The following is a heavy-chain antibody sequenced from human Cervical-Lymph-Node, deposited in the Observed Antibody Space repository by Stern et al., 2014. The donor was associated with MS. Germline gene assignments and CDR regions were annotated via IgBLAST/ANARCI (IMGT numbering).Heavy chain of an antibody. V-gene: IGHV1-24*01. CDR2: FDPEDGET. D-gene: IGHD1-26*01. CDR1: GYTLTELS. J-gene: IGHJ4*02. Sequence: VQLVQSGAEVKKPGASVKVSCKVSGYTLTELSIHWVRQAPGKGLEWMGGFDPEDGETIYSQKFQGRVSMTEDTSTDTAYMELSSLRSEDTAVYYCATMVGATDDVFDYWGQGTLVTVSS. CDR3: ATMVGATDDVFDY.